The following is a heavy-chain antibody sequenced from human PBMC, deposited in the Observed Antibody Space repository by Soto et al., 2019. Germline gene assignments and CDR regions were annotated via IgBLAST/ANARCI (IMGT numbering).Heavy chain of an antibody. Sequence: QVQLQESGPGLVKPSETLSLTCTVSGGSISSYYWSWIRQPPGKGLEWIGYIYYSGSTNYNPSLKXXVXVSVDTSKNQFSLKLSSVTAADTAVYYCARHPDYDILTGFDYWGQGTLVTVSS. CDR2: IYYSGST. D-gene: IGHD3-9*01. J-gene: IGHJ4*02. CDR3: ARHPDYDILTGFDY. V-gene: IGHV4-59*08. CDR1: GGSISSYY.